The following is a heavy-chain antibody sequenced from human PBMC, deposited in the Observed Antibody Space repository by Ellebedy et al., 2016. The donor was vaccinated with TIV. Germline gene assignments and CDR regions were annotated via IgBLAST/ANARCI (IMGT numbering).Heavy chain of an antibody. CDR3: AGGSGFGGVIAWFDY. V-gene: IGHV3-11*06. Sequence: GESLKISXAASGFTFSDYYMSWIRQAPGKGLEWVSYISSSSSYTNYADSVKGRFTISRDNAKNSLYLQMNSLRAEDTAVYYCAGGSGFGGVIAWFDYWGQGTLVTVSS. CDR2: ISSSSSYT. J-gene: IGHJ4*02. D-gene: IGHD3-16*02. CDR1: GFTFSDYY.